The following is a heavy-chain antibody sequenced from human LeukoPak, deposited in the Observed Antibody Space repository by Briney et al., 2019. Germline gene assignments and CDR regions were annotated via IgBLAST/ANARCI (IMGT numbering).Heavy chain of an antibody. V-gene: IGHV4-31*03. D-gene: IGHD2-15*01. J-gene: IGHJ3*02. CDR1: GGSISSGGYY. CDR3: ARDVTSGGDAFDI. Sequence: SETLSLTCTVSGGSISSGGYYWSWIRQHPGKGLEWIGYIYYSGSTYYNPSLKSRVTISVDTSKNQFSLKPSSVTAADTAVYYCARDVTSGGDAFDIWGQGTMVTVSS. CDR2: IYYSGST.